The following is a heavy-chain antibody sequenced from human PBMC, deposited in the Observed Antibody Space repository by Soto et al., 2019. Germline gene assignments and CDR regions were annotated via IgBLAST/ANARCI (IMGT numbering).Heavy chain of an antibody. D-gene: IGHD1-26*01. V-gene: IGHV3-23*01. Sequence: QAGGSLRLSCAASGFTFSRYAMSWVRQAPGKGLEWVSAISGSGGSTYYADPVKGRFTISRDNSKNTLYLQMNSLRAEDTAVYYCAKDSGSYLDAFDIWGQGTMVTVSS. CDR1: GFTFSRYA. CDR3: AKDSGSYLDAFDI. J-gene: IGHJ3*02. CDR2: ISGSGGST.